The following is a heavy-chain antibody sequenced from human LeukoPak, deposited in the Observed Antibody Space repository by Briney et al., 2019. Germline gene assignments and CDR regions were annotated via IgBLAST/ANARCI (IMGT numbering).Heavy chain of an antibody. Sequence: PGGSLRLSCAASGFTFRSYWMHWVRQAPGKGLVWVSRINSDGSSTSYADSVKGRFTISRDNAKNTLYLQMNSLRAEDTAVYYCARGGDYGGKGNFDYWGQGTLVTVSS. J-gene: IGHJ4*02. V-gene: IGHV3-74*01. D-gene: IGHD4-23*01. CDR1: GFTFRSYW. CDR2: INSDGSST. CDR3: ARGGDYGGKGNFDY.